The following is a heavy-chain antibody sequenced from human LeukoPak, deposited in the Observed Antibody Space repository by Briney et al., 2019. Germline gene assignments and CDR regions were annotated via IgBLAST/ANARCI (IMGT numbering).Heavy chain of an antibody. J-gene: IGHJ4*02. CDR3: AREGDIAALDY. V-gene: IGHV3-21*01. Sequence: GGSLRLSCAPSGFTFSIYSMNWVRQARGQGLESVSSISRSSSYLNYADSVKGRFTISRDNAKTSLYLQMNSLRAEDTAVYYCAREGDIAALDYWGQGTLVTVSS. CDR2: ISRSSSYL. CDR1: GFTFSIYS. D-gene: IGHD6-6*01.